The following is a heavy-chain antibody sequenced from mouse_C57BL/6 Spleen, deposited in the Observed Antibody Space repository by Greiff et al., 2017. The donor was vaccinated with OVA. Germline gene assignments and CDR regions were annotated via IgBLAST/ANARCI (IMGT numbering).Heavy chain of an antibody. D-gene: IGHD2-1*01. J-gene: IGHJ4*01. CDR3: ARRGNYVYYYAMDY. CDR1: GYTFTSYW. CDR2: IYPSDSET. Sequence: QVQLQQPGAELVRPGSSVKLSCKASGYTFTSYWMDWVKQRPGQGLEWIGNIYPSDSETHYNQKFKDKATLTVDKSSSTAYMQLSSLTSEDSAVYYCARRGNYVYYYAMDYWGQGTSVTVSS. V-gene: IGHV1-61*01.